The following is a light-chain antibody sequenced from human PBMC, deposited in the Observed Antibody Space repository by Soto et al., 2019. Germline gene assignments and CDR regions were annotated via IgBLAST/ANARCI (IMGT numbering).Light chain of an antibody. Sequence: QSALTQPASVSGSPGQSITISCTGTSSDVGNYNLVSWYQQHPGKAPKLMVYEVSKRPSGVSNRFSGSKSGNTASLTISGLQAEDEAEYYCSSYTNINTRACVFGTGTKLTVL. V-gene: IGLV2-14*02. CDR2: EVS. CDR3: SSYTNINTRACV. CDR1: SSDVGNYNL. J-gene: IGLJ1*01.